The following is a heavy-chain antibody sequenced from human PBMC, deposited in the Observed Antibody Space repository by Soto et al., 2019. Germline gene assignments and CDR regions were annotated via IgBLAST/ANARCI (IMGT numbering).Heavy chain of an antibody. CDR3: ARGPPLVVVPAATIRRGYYMDV. Sequence: SETLSLTCAVYGGSFSGYYWSWIRQPPGKGLEWIGEINHSGSTNYNPSLKSRVTISVDTSKNQFSLKLSSVTAADTAVYYCARGPPLVVVPAATIRRGYYMDVWGKGTTVTVSS. CDR2: INHSGST. J-gene: IGHJ6*03. D-gene: IGHD2-2*01. CDR1: GGSFSGYY. V-gene: IGHV4-34*01.